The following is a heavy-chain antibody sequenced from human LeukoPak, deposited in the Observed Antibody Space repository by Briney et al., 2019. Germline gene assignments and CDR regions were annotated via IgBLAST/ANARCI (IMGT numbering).Heavy chain of an antibody. V-gene: IGHV1-2*02. Sequence: ASVKVSCKASGYTFTGYYMHWGRQAPGQGHGWMGWINPNSGDTNYAQKFQGRVTMTRDTSISTAYMELSRLRSDDTAVYYCARGVRGGGSAADWGQGTLVTVSS. J-gene: IGHJ4*02. CDR3: ARGVRGGGSAAD. CDR2: INPNSGDT. D-gene: IGHD3-3*01. CDR1: GYTFTGYY.